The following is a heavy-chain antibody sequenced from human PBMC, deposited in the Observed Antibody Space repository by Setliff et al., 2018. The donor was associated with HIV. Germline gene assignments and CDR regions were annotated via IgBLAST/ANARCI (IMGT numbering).Heavy chain of an antibody. CDR3: ASHPSGYGPPFDY. D-gene: IGHD6-13*01. V-gene: IGHV3-49*03. CDR2: IRSKAYGGTT. CDR1: GFTFGDYA. Sequence: GGSLRLSCTASGFTFGDYAMSWFRQAPGMGLEWVGFIRSKAYGGTTEYAASVKGRFTISRDDSKSIVYLQMNSLKTEDTAVYYCASHPSGYGPPFDYWGQGTLVTVSS. J-gene: IGHJ4*02.